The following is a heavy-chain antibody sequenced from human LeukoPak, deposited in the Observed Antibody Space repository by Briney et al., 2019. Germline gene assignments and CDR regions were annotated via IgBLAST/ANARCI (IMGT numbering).Heavy chain of an antibody. CDR1: GDSVSSNSAA. CDR3: ARDSSSWYEDYYYGMDV. J-gene: IGHJ6*02. V-gene: IGHV6-1*01. D-gene: IGHD6-13*01. Sequence: SQTLSLTCAISGDSVSSNSAAWNWIRQSPSRGLEWLGRTYYRSKWYNDYAVSVKSRITINPDTSKNQFSLQLNSVTPEDTAVYYCARDSSSWYEDYYYGMDVWGQGTTVTVSS. CDR2: TYYRSKWYN.